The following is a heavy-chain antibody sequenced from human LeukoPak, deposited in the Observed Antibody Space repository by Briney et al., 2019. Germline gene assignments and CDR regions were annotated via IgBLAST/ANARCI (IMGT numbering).Heavy chain of an antibody. Sequence: SETLSLTCTVSGGSISSYYWSWIRQPPGKGLEWIGYIYYSGSTNYNPSLKSRVTISVDTSKNQFSLKLSSMTAADTAVYYCARRLLSGDSSAFDYWGQGTLVTVSS. D-gene: IGHD3-22*01. CDR1: GGSISSYY. J-gene: IGHJ4*02. CDR3: ARRLLSGDSSAFDY. V-gene: IGHV4-59*08. CDR2: IYYSGST.